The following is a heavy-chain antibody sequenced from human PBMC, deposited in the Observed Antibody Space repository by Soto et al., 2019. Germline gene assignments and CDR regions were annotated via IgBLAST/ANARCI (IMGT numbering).Heavy chain of an antibody. CDR2: ISGSGGST. Sequence: GGSLRLSCAASGFTFSSYAMSWVRQAPGKGLEWVSAISGSGGSTYHADSVKGRFTISRDNSKNTLYLQMNSLRAEETAVYYCAKYQTSPYYYGSGRSGIRSHFDYWGQGTLVTVSS. J-gene: IGHJ4*02. CDR3: AKYQTSPYYYGSGRSGIRSHFDY. D-gene: IGHD3-10*01. V-gene: IGHV3-23*01. CDR1: GFTFSSYA.